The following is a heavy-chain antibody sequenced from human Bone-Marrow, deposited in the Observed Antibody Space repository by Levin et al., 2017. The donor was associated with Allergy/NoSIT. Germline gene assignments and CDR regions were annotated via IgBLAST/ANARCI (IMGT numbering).Heavy chain of an antibody. J-gene: IGHJ3*01. V-gene: IGHV1-2*02. CDR1: GYIFTDYY. Sequence: ASVKVSCESSGYIFTDYYIHWVRQAPGQGLEWMGWVNPKTGGTHYIQKFEGRVTMTRDASLSTAYMELSRLTSDDTAVYFCAILTHYYDSSGPHSFDVWGQGTMVTVTS. CDR2: VNPKTGGT. D-gene: IGHD3-22*01. CDR3: AILTHYYDSSGPHSFDV.